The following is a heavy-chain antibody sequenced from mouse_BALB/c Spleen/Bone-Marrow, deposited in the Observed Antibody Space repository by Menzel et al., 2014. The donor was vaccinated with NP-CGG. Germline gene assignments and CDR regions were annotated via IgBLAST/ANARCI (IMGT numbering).Heavy chain of an antibody. CDR2: INSGGVNT. J-gene: IGHJ4*01. V-gene: IGHV5-6*01. Sequence: EVKLMESGGDLVKPGGSLKLSCAASGFTFSSYGMSWVRQTPDKRLEWVATINSGGVNTYYIDSVKGRLTISRDNAKNTLYLQMSSLKSEDTAMYHCARLGNWDGRAAMDYWGQGTSVTVSS. D-gene: IGHD4-1*01. CDR3: ARLGNWDGRAAMDY. CDR1: GFTFSSYG.